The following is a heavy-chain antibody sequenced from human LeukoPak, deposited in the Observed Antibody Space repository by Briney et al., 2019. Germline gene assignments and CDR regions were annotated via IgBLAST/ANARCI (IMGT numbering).Heavy chain of an antibody. J-gene: IGHJ4*02. CDR2: IYHSGST. V-gene: IGHV4-38-2*01. D-gene: IGHD6-13*01. CDR3: ARGSNYYFDY. CDR1: GYSISSGYY. Sequence: SETLSLTCAVSGYSISSGYYWGWIRQPPGKGLEWIGSIYHSGSTYYNPSLKSRVTISVDTSKNQFSLKLSSVTAADTAVYYCARGSNYYFDYWGQGTLVTLSS.